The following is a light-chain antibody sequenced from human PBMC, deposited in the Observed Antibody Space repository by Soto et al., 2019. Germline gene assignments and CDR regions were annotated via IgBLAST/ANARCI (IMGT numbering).Light chain of an antibody. CDR3: SSYTSSSTLGV. CDR2: DVS. CDR1: SSDVGGYNY. V-gene: IGLV2-14*01. Sequence: QSVLTQPASVSGSPGQSITISCTGTSSDVGGYNYVSWYQQHPGKAPKLMIYDVSNRPSGVSNRFSGSKCGNTASLTISGLQAEDEADYYCSSYTSSSTLGVFGGGTKLTVL. J-gene: IGLJ2*01.